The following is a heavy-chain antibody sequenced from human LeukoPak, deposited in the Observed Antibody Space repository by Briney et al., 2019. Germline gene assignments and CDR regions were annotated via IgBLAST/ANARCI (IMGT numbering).Heavy chain of an antibody. CDR3: ARGRTTWDY. Sequence: PSETLSLTCTVSGGSISSYYRSWIRQPPGKGLEWIGYIYYSGSTNYNPSLKSRVTISVDTSKNQFSLKLSSVTAADTAVYYCARGRTTWDYWGQGTLVTVSS. V-gene: IGHV4-59*01. J-gene: IGHJ4*02. D-gene: IGHD4-17*01. CDR1: GGSISSYY. CDR2: IYYSGST.